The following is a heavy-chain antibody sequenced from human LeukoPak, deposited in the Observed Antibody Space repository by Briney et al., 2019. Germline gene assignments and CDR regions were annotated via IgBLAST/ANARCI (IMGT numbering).Heavy chain of an antibody. CDR3: ARDRYYGSGSYYKGAPMYNWFDP. Sequence: ASVKVSCKASGYTFTSYYMHWVRQAPGQGLEWMGIINPSGGSTSYAQKFQGRVTMTRDTSTSTVYMELSSLRPEDTAVYYCARDRYYGSGSYYKGAPMYNWFDPWGQGTLVTVSS. D-gene: IGHD3-10*01. CDR1: GYTFTSYY. CDR2: INPSGGST. J-gene: IGHJ5*02. V-gene: IGHV1-46*01.